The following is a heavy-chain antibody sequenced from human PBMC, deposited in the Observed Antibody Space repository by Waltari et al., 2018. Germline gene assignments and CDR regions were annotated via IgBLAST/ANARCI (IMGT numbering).Heavy chain of an antibody. CDR3: ASGLGFQGDSWFDP. CDR1: GGPFSSYA. J-gene: IGHJ5*02. CDR2: IIPIFGTA. Sequence: QVQLVQSGAEVKKPGSSVKVSCKASGGPFSSYAISWVRQAPGQGLEWMGGIIPIFGTANYAQKFKGRVTITADESTSTAYMELSSLRSEDTAVYYCASGLGFQGDSWFDPWGQGTLVTVSS. V-gene: IGHV1-69*13. D-gene: IGHD3-16*01.